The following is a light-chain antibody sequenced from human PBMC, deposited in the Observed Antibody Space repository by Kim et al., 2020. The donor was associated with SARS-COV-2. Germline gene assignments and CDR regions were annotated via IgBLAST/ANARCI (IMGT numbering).Light chain of an antibody. CDR2: DAS. CDR3: QHYYGFPYT. V-gene: IGKV1-33*01. J-gene: IGKJ2*01. Sequence: DIQMTQSPSSLSASVGDRVTITCQASQDISNNLNWYQQKSGEGPKLLIYDASSLDTGVPSKFSGRRSGTDFTFTINNLEPEDTATYFCQHYYGFPYTFGQGTKLEIK. CDR1: QDISNN.